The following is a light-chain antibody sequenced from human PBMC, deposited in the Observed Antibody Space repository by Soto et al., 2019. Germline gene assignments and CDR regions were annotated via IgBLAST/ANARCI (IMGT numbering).Light chain of an antibody. CDR1: QSVTNS. CDR3: QQHIGWPLT. V-gene: IGKV3-11*01. Sequence: EIVLTQSPATLSLSPGDRATLSCRASQSVTNSVAWDQQKPGQAPRLLVYDASNRATGIPTRFGCSGSVTVFTLTISNLEPEDFACYYWQQHIGWPLTFGGGTKVDSK. J-gene: IGKJ4*01. CDR2: DAS.